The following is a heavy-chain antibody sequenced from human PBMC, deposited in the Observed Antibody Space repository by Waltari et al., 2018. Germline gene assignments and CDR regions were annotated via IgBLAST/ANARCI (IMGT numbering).Heavy chain of an antibody. CDR2: IVDSGAST. D-gene: IGHD3-10*01. J-gene: IGHJ3*02. V-gene: IGHV3-23*01. Sequence: EVQLLESGGGLVQPGGSLRLSCAASGFTFSNYAVSWVRQAPGMGLEVVSAIVDSGASTDYADSVRGRVTISRDNTKNMVYLQMNSLRAEDTAVDFCAGGGSGRYFPRAFDIWGQGTMVTVSS. CDR3: AGGGSGRYFPRAFDI. CDR1: GFTFSNYA.